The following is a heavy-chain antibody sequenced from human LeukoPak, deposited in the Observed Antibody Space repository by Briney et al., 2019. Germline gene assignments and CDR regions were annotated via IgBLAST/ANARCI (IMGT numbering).Heavy chain of an antibody. CDR1: GYSISSGYY. CDR2: IYHSGNT. D-gene: IGHD6-6*01. J-gene: IGHJ5*02. CDR3: ARNVPYGSSSRSRVDP. V-gene: IGHV4-38-2*01. Sequence: PSETLSLTCAVSGYSISSGYYWGWIRQPPGKGLEWIGSIYHSGNTDYNPSLKSRVTMSLDASKNQFSLKLSSVTAADTAIYYCARNVPYGSSSRSRVDPWGQGTLVTVSS.